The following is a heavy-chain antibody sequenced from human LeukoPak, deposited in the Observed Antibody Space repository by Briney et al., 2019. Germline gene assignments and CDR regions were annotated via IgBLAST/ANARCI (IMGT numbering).Heavy chain of an antibody. D-gene: IGHD3-16*01. CDR3: VKDGSWGDYYFYFYIDV. CDR1: GLTFSNSA. Sequence: PGGSLRLSCEASGLTFSNSAMGWVRRAPGKGLEWVSGVSASGHYTYYADSAKGRFTISRDNSKNTLFLQMNSLRAEDTALYYCVKDGSWGDYYFYFYIDVWGKGTTVTVSS. CDR2: VSASGHYT. V-gene: IGHV3-23*01. J-gene: IGHJ6*03.